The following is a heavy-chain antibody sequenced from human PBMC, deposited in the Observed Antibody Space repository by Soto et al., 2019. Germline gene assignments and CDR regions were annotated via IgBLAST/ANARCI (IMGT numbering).Heavy chain of an antibody. Sequence: XRSLRLTSAVSCFTVSNTYMGWVRQAPGKGLEWVAVIYRGVSTHYADSVKGRFTISRDDSKNTIYLQMNRLRAEDTAVYYCARDRSDSSRADSFDVWGQGTMVTVSS. D-gene: IGHD6-25*01. CDR1: CFTVSNTY. CDR3: ARDRSDSSRADSFDV. V-gene: IGHV3-53*01. J-gene: IGHJ3*01. CDR2: IYRGVST.